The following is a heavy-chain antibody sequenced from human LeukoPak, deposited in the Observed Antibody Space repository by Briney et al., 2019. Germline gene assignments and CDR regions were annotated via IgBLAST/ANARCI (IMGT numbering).Heavy chain of an antibody. CDR1: GGSISSYY. V-gene: IGHV4-59*01. CDR3: ARGASYYYDSSGYYYLDWFDP. J-gene: IGHJ5*02. CDR2: IYYGGST. Sequence: SETLSLTCTVSGGSISSYYWSWIRQPPGKGLGWSGYIYYGGSTNYNPSLKSRVTISVDTSKNQFSLKLSSVTAADTAVYYCARGASYYYDSSGYYYLDWFDPWGQGTLVTVSS. D-gene: IGHD3-22*01.